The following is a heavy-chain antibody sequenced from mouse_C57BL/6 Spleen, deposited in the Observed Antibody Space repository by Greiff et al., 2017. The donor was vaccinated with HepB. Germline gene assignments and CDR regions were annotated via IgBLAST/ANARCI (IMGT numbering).Heavy chain of an antibody. D-gene: IGHD1-1*01. Sequence: QVQLQQPGAELVKPGASVKMSCKASGYTFTSYWITWVKQRPGQGLEWIGDIYPGSGSTNYNEKFKSKATLTVDTSSSTAYMQLSSLTSEDSAVYYCARPGSYGSPGVYYAMDYWGQGTSVTVSS. V-gene: IGHV1-55*01. CDR3: ARPGSYGSPGVYYAMDY. CDR2: IYPGSGST. J-gene: IGHJ4*01. CDR1: GYTFTSYW.